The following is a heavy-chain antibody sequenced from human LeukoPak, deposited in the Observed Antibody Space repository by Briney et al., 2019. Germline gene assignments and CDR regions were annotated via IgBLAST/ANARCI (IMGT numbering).Heavy chain of an antibody. CDR1: GGSISSSSYY. CDR3: ARPELGS. D-gene: IGHD1-7*01. V-gene: IGHV4-39*01. Sequence: SETLSLTCTVSGGSISSSSYYWGWIRQPPGKGLEWIGSIYYSGSTYYNPSLKSRVTISADTSKNQFSLKLSSVTAADTAVYYCARPELGSWGQGTLVTVSS. J-gene: IGHJ5*02. CDR2: IYYSGST.